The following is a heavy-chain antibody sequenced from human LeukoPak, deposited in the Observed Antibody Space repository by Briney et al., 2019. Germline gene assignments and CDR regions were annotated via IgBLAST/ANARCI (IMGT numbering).Heavy chain of an antibody. J-gene: IGHJ3*02. CDR3: ARGLWDCSGGSCYSAAFDI. V-gene: IGHV3-53*01. CDR1: GFTVSSNY. Sequence: PGGSLRLSCAASGFTVSSNYMSWGRQAPGKGLEWVSVIYSGGSTYYADSVKGRFTNSRDDSKNTLYLQMNSLRAEDTAVYYCARGLWDCSGGSCYSAAFDIWGQGTMVTVSS. D-gene: IGHD2-15*01. CDR2: IYSGGST.